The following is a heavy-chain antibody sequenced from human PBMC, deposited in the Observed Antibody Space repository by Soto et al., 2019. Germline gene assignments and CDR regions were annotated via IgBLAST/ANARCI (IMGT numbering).Heavy chain of an antibody. D-gene: IGHD2-8*01. CDR1: GYTFTGYY. V-gene: IGHV1-2*02. CDR2: INPNSGGT. CDR3: ARGYCTNGVCYSFDY. J-gene: IGHJ4*02. Sequence: ASVKVSCKASGYTFTGYYMHWVRQAPGQGLEWMGWINPNSGGTNYAQKFQGRVTMTRDTSISTAYMELSRLRSGDTAVYYCARGYCTNGVCYSFDYWGQGTLVTVSS.